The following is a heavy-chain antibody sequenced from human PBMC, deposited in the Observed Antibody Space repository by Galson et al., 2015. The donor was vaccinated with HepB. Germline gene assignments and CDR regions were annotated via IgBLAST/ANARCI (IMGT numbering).Heavy chain of an antibody. Sequence: LSLTCTVSGGSISSDGHYWSWIRQSAGKGLEWLGRIYSTGGTNPNPSVKSRVTMSVDTSKNQFSLKLNSVTAADTAVYYCARELYYHDSRGHYVTKSFDVWGQGTMVTVSS. D-gene: IGHD3-22*01. CDR1: GGSISSDGHY. CDR3: ARELYYHDSRGHYVTKSFDV. V-gene: IGHV4-61*02. J-gene: IGHJ3*01. CDR2: IYSTGGT.